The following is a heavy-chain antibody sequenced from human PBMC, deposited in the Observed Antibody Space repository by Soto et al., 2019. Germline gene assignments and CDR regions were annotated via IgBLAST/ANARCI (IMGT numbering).Heavy chain of an antibody. J-gene: IGHJ4*02. Sequence: QVQLVESGGGVVQPGRSLRLSCAASGFTFSTYGMHWVRQAPGKGLEWVAVISYDGNNKYYADSVKGRFTISRDNSKNTLYLQMSSLRAEDTAVYYCVKSVYNWNDGFFDYWGQGTLVTVSS. CDR1: GFTFSTYG. CDR3: VKSVYNWNDGFFDY. V-gene: IGHV3-30*18. CDR2: ISYDGNNK. D-gene: IGHD1-1*01.